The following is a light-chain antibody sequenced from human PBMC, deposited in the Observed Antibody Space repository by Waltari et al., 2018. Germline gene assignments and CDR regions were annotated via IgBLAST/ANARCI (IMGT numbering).Light chain of an antibody. V-gene: IGKV1-39*02. Sequence: KLLIFAASRLQSGVSSRFSGSGSGTDFTLTINSLHPEDFAVYYCQQYNDWPGTFGPGTKVDI. CDR3: QQYNDWPGT. CDR2: AAS. J-gene: IGKJ3*01.